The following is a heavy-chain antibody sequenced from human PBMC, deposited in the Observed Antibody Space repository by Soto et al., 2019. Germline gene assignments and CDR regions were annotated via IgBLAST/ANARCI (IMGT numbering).Heavy chain of an antibody. Sequence: GGSLRLSCTASGFTFNIYWMHWVRQAPGKGLVWVSRLNSDGTNTNYADSVKARFIISRDNVKNTLYLQMNSLRAEDTAVYFCASGGYCSGGSCYSRGFEYWGQGTLVTVSS. J-gene: IGHJ4*02. CDR1: GFTFNIYW. D-gene: IGHD2-15*01. CDR3: ASGGYCSGGSCYSRGFEY. CDR2: LNSDGTNT. V-gene: IGHV3-74*01.